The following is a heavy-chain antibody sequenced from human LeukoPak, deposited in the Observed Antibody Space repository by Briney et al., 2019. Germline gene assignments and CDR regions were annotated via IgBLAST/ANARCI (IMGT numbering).Heavy chain of an antibody. CDR3: ARDRVITFGGVIVLDYYYGMDV. V-gene: IGHV4-59*01. J-gene: IGHJ6*02. D-gene: IGHD3-16*02. CDR1: GGSISSYY. CDR2: IYYSGST. Sequence: SETLSLTCTVSGGSISSYYWSWIRQPPGKGLEWIGYIYYSGSTNYNPSLKSRVTISVDTSKNQFSLKLSSVTAVDTAVYYCARDRVITFGGVIVLDYYYGMDVWGQGTTVTVSS.